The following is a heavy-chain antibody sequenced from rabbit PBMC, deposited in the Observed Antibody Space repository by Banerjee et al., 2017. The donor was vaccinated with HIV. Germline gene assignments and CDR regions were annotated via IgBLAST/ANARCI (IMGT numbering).Heavy chain of an antibody. CDR2: IDTNSGST. Sequence: LEESGGGLVQPEGSLTLTCTASGFSFSSTYWMCWVRQAPGKGLEWIGCIDTNSGSTWYASWVNGRFTISKTSSTTVTLQMTSMTAADTATYFCARFIASFAGYGYANLWGPGTLVTVS. CDR3: ARFIASFAGYGYANL. J-gene: IGHJ4*01. V-gene: IGHV1S45*01. D-gene: IGHD6-1*01. CDR1: GFSFSSTYW.